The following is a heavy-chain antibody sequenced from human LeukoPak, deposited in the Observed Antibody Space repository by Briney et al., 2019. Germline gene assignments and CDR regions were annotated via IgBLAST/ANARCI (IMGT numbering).Heavy chain of an antibody. V-gene: IGHV1-18*01. D-gene: IGHD3-22*01. J-gene: IGHJ3*02. Sequence: GASVKVSCKTSGYTFTSYGISWVRQAPGQGLEWMGWISAYNDNTNYAQKFQGRVTMTTDTSTSTAYMELRSLSSDDTAVYYCARVLVVSSDAFDIWGQGTMVTVSS. CDR2: ISAYNDNT. CDR3: ARVLVVSSDAFDI. CDR1: GYTFTSYG.